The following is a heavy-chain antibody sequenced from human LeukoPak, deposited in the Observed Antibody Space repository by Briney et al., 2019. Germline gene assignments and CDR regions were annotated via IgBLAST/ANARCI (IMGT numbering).Heavy chain of an antibody. CDR1: GGSISSYY. Sequence: PSETLSLTCTVSGGSISSYYWSWIRQPPGKGLEWIGYIYYSGSTNYHPSLKSRVTISVDTSKNQFSLKLSSVTAADTAVYYCARSTPNDDYWGQGTLVTVSS. D-gene: IGHD1-1*01. CDR3: ARSTPNDDY. V-gene: IGHV4-59*01. CDR2: IYYSGST. J-gene: IGHJ4*02.